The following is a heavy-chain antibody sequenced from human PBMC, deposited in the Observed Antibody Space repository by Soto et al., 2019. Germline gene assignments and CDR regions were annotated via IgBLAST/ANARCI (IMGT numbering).Heavy chain of an antibody. CDR1: GYTFTSYA. D-gene: IGHD6-13*01. V-gene: IGHV1-18*01. J-gene: IGHJ4*02. CDR2: ISAYNGNT. CDR3: ARYAAADLNDY. Sequence: QVQLVQSGAEVKKPGASVKVSCKASGYTFTSYAISWVRQAPGQGLEWMGWISAYNGNTNYAQKLQGRVTMTTDTSTSTAYIELRRLRSYDTAVYYCARYAAADLNDYWDQGTLVTVSS.